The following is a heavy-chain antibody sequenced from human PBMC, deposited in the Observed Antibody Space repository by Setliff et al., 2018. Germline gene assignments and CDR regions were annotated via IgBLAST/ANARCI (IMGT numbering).Heavy chain of an antibody. CDR2: INTITGNP. Sequence: ASVKVSCKASGYTFSSYAMNWVRQAPGQGLEWMGRINTITGNPTYAQGFTGRFVFSLDTSVSTAYLQISSLKPEDTAVYYCARDLGYCSRTRCHGDWFDPWGQGTLVTVSS. V-gene: IGHV7-4-1*02. J-gene: IGHJ5*02. D-gene: IGHD2-2*01. CDR1: GYTFSSYA. CDR3: ARDLGYCSRTRCHGDWFDP.